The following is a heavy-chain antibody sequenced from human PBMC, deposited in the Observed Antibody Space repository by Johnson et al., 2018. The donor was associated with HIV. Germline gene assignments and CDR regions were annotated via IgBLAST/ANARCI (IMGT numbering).Heavy chain of an antibody. CDR2: ISFAGVKT. D-gene: IGHD7-27*01. V-gene: IGHV3-30*03. Sequence: QVQVVESGGGVVQPGRSLRLSCAASGFSFSSYGMAWVRQAPGKGLEWVTVISFAGVKTYYADSVKGRFTISRDNSKGTLYLQMDGLRPEDTALYYCARAIGNWDAFDIWGQGTMVTVSS. J-gene: IGHJ3*02. CDR3: ARAIGNWDAFDI. CDR1: GFSFSSYG.